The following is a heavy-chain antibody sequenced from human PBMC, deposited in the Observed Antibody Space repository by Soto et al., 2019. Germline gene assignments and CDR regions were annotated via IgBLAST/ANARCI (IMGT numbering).Heavy chain of an antibody. V-gene: IGHV3-53*04. CDR3: ARANTFNAFNV. Sequence: EVQLVESGGGLVQPGGSLRLSCVASGFAASGHYMNWVRQTPDQGLEWLSGIYSGGTTYYADSVEGRVTISRHEYQNTLYLQVDNLRTEDTAVYYCARANTFNAFNVWGRGAMVTVSS. CDR2: IYSGGTT. J-gene: IGHJ3*01. D-gene: IGHD3-16*01. CDR1: GFAASGHY.